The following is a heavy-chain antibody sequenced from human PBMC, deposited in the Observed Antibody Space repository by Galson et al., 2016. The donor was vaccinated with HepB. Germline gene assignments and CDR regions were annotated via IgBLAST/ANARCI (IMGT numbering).Heavy chain of an antibody. CDR2: IKTKSDGGTT. D-gene: IGHD2-2*03. CDR3: TTDGLDISFDY. Sequence: WMSWVRQAPGKGLEWVGRIKTKSDGGTTQYAAPVEGRFTISRDDSENRLYLQMNNLEPGDTAGYYCTTDGLDISFDYWGQGTRVTVSS. CDR1: W. J-gene: IGHJ4*02. V-gene: IGHV3-15*01.